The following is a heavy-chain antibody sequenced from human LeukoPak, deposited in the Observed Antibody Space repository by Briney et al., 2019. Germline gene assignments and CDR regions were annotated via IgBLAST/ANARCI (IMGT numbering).Heavy chain of an antibody. V-gene: IGHV3-20*04. D-gene: IGHD5-18*01. CDR2: INWNGGST. J-gene: IGHJ5*02. CDR1: GFTFSSYG. CDR3: AREGQISYIYGENWFDP. Sequence: GGSLRLSCAASGFTFSSYGMSWVRHAPGKGLEWVATINWNGGSTGYADSVKGRFIISRDNAKNSLYLQMNSLRAEDTALYYCAREGQISYIYGENWFDPWGQGTLVTVSS.